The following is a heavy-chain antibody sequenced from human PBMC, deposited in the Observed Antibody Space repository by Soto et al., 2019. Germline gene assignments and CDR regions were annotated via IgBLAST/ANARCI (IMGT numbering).Heavy chain of an antibody. CDR1: GFTVSSNY. J-gene: IGHJ4*02. V-gene: IGHV3-53*01. CDR2: IYGGGST. CDR3: ARALSRDDFWSGYSSYFDY. D-gene: IGHD3-3*01. Sequence: GGSLRLSCVASGFTVSSNYMSWVRQAPGKGLEWVSVIYGGGSTYYADSVKGRFTISRDNSKNTLYLQMTSLRAEDTAVYYCARALSRDDFWSGYSSYFDYWGQGTLVTVSS.